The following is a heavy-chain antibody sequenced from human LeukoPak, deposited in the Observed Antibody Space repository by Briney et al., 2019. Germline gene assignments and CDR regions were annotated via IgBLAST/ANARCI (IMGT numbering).Heavy chain of an antibody. CDR1: GFTFSSYA. CDR2: ISGSGGST. V-gene: IGHV3-23*01. D-gene: IGHD6-19*01. CDR3: AKVRGGWSEEGPFDY. J-gene: IGHJ4*02. Sequence: GGSLRLSCAASGFTFSSYAMSWVRQAPRKGLEWVSAISGSGGSTYYADSVKGRFTISRDNSKNTLYLQMNSLRAEDTAVYYCAKVRGGWSEEGPFDYWGQGTLVTVSS.